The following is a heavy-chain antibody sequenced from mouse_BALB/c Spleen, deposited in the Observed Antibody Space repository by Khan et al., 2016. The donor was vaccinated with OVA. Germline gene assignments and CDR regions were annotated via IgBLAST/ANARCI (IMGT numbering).Heavy chain of an antibody. J-gene: IGHJ3*01. D-gene: IGHD2-2*01. CDR3: EGRGYGGFAY. CDR2: IIPNNVGT. Sequence: VQLQQSGPELVKPGASVKIPCKASGYTFTDYNMAWVKQSHGKSLEWIGDIIPNNVGTIYNQKFKGKATLTVDKSSSTAFMELRSLTSEDAAVXYCEGRGYGGFAYWGPGALVTVSA. CDR1: GYTFTDYN. V-gene: IGHV1-18*01.